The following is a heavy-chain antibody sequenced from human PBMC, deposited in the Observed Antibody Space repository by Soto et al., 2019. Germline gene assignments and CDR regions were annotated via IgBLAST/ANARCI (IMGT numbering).Heavy chain of an antibody. CDR2: IYYSGGT. J-gene: IGHJ2*01. Sequence: QVQLQESGPGLVKPSETLSLTCTVSGGSISSYYWSWIRQPPGKGLEWIGYIYYSGGTNYNPSFNRRVTISVATAKTQFSRKLSSVTAADTAVYYWSSFNWYFDLWGRGTLVPVSS. CDR1: GGSISSYY. V-gene: IGHV4-59*08. CDR3: SSFNWYFDL.